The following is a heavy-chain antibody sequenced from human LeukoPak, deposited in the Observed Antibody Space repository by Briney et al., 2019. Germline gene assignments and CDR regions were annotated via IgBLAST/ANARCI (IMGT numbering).Heavy chain of an antibody. J-gene: IGHJ3*02. CDR2: IYYSGST. CDR3: ARFAAAGRDAFDI. CDR1: GGSISSYY. Sequence: SEALSLTCTVSGGSISSYYWSWIRQPPGKGLEWIGYIYYSGSTNYNPSLKSRVTISVDTSKNQFSLKLSSVTAADTAVYYCARFAAAGRDAFDIWGQGTMVTVSS. D-gene: IGHD6-13*01. V-gene: IGHV4-59*01.